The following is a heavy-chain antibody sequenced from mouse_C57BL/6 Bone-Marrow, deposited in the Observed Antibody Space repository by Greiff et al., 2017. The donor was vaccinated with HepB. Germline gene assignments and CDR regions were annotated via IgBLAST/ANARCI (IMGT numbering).Heavy chain of an antibody. Sequence: EVQVVESGGGLVKPGGSLKLSCAASGFTFSSYAMSGVRQTPEKRLEWVATISDGGSYTYYPDNVKGRFTISRDNAKNNLYLQMSHLKSEDTAMYYCARSYDYDAWFAYWGQGTLVTVSA. CDR2: ISDGGSYT. J-gene: IGHJ3*01. CDR3: ARSYDYDAWFAY. V-gene: IGHV5-4*01. D-gene: IGHD2-4*01. CDR1: GFTFSSYA.